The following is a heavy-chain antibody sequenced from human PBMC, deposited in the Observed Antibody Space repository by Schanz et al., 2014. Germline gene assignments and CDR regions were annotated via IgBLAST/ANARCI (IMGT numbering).Heavy chain of an antibody. D-gene: IGHD5-18*01. CDR3: ARDGYRNGRPFDH. CDR1: GFTFRDYH. Sequence: QVQLVESGGGLVKPGGSLRLSCTASGFTFRDYHMTWIRQAPGKGLEWVSYITSGSAKFYADSVKGRFTISRDNAKNSLYLQMNSLRAEDTAVYYCARDGYRNGRPFDHWGQGTRVTVSA. V-gene: IGHV3-11*01. CDR2: ITSGSAK. J-gene: IGHJ4*02.